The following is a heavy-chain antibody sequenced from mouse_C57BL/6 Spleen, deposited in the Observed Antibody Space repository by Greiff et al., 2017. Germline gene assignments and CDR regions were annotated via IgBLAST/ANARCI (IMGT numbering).Heavy chain of an antibody. V-gene: IGHV1-53*01. CDR3: ARGGTVVSNYYAMDY. CDR1: GYTFTSYW. D-gene: IGHD1-1*01. J-gene: IGHJ4*01. Sequence: QVQLQQPGTELVKPGASVKLSCKASGYTFTSYWMHWVKPRPGQGLEWIGNINPSNGGTNYNEKFKNKATLTVDKSSSTAYMQLSSLTSEDSAVXYGARGGTVVSNYYAMDYWGQGTSVTVSS. CDR2: INPSNGGT.